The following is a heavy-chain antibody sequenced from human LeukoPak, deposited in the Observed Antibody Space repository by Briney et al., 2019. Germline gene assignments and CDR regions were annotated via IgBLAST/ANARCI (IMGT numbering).Heavy chain of an antibody. Sequence: PSETLSLTCAVSGGSISGYSWSWVRQPPGKGLEWVGYISSSGSTNYNPCLKSRVTTSVDTSKNQFSMKLSSVTAAGTSVYYCARLRGYNYGFIDYWGQGALVTVSS. CDR1: GGSISGYS. D-gene: IGHD5-18*01. CDR2: ISSSGST. V-gene: IGHV4-59*08. CDR3: ARLRGYNYGFIDY. J-gene: IGHJ4*02.